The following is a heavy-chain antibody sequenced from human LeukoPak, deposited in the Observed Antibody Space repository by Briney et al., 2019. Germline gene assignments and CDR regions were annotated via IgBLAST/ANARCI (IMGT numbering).Heavy chain of an antibody. D-gene: IGHD6-6*01. J-gene: IGHJ4*02. CDR2: ISYDGSSK. Sequence: GGSLRLSCAASGFTFSACPMHWVRQAPGKGLEWVAIISYDGSSKFYADSVKGRFTISRDNSKNTLYLQMNSLRAEDTAVYYCAKDGRIYSSSSEGDYWGQGTLVTVSS. CDR3: AKDGRIYSSSSEGDY. CDR1: GFTFSACP. V-gene: IGHV3-30*18.